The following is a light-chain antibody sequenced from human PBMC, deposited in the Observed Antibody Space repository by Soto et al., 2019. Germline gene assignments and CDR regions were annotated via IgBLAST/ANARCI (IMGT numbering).Light chain of an antibody. V-gene: IGKV3-15*01. CDR3: QQYNIWPQT. J-gene: IGKJ1*01. CDR1: QSVSSSY. CDR2: GAS. Sequence: EIVLTQSPGTLSLSPGERATLSCRASQSVSSSYFAWYQQKPGQAPRLLIYGASTRATGIPARFSGSGSGTEFTLTISSLQSEDFAVYFCQQYNIWPQTFGQGTKV.